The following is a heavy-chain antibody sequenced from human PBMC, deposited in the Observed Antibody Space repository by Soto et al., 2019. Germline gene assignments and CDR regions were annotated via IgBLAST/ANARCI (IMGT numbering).Heavy chain of an antibody. CDR2: IIPIFGTA. CDR3: ARDRGYGIVGATWRAFDI. Sequence: SVKVSCKASGGTFRSSAISWVRQVPGQGLEWMGGIIPIFGTANYAQKFQGRVTITADESTSTAYMELSSLRSEDTAVYYCARDRGYGIVGATWRAFDIWGQGTMVTVSS. V-gene: IGHV1-69*13. CDR1: GGTFRSSA. D-gene: IGHD1-26*01. J-gene: IGHJ3*02.